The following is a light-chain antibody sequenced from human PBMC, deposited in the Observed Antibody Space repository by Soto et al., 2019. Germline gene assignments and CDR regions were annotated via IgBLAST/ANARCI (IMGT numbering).Light chain of an antibody. CDR1: QSVSSN. J-gene: IGKJ5*01. Sequence: ELVLTQSPDTLSVSPGERATLSCRASQSVSSNLAWYQQKPGQAPRLLIYGASTRATGIPARFSGSGSGTDFTLTCSSLQSEDLAVYYRQQYDDWPITFAQGTRLEIK. V-gene: IGKV3-15*01. CDR2: GAS. CDR3: QQYDDWPIT.